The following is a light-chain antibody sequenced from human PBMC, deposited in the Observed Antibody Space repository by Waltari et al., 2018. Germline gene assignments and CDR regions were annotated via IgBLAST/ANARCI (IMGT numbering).Light chain of an antibody. Sequence: DIVMTQSPLSLPVTPGEPASISCRSSQSLLQSNGYNYLDWYLQQPGQSPQPLIYLGSNRACWVPNRFSGSGSGTDFTLIISRVEAEDVGVYYCMQALQTPLTFGQGTKVEIK. CDR1: QSLLQSNGYNY. V-gene: IGKV2-28*01. CDR2: LGS. CDR3: MQALQTPLT. J-gene: IGKJ1*01.